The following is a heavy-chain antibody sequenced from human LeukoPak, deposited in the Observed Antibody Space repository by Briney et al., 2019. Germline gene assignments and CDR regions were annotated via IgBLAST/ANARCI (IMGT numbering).Heavy chain of an antibody. CDR1: GFTFSSYW. V-gene: IGHV3-74*01. CDR3: ASVTVLGKRNAFDN. J-gene: IGHJ3*02. CDR2: INSDGSST. Sequence: PGGSLRLSCAASGFTFSSYWMHWVRQAPGKGLVWVSRINSDGSSTNYADSVEGRFTISRDNAKNTLYLQMNSLRAEDTAVYYCASVTVLGKRNAFDNWGQGTMVTVSS. D-gene: IGHD7-27*01.